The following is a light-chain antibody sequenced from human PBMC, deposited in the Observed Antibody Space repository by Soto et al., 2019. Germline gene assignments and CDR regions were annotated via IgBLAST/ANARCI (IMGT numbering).Light chain of an antibody. CDR2: DAS. V-gene: IGKV3-11*01. J-gene: IGKJ1*01. Sequence: EIVLTQSPATLPLSPGERATLSCRASQSVSSSLAWYQQKPGQAPRLLIYDASNRATGIPARFSGSGSETDFTLTISSLEPEDFAVYYCQQYNNWPRTFGQGTKVDIK. CDR1: QSVSSS. CDR3: QQYNNWPRT.